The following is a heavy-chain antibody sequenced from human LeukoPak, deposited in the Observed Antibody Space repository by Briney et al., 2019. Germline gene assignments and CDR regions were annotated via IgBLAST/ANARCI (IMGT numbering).Heavy chain of an antibody. CDR3: ARDWSRYSPENY. CDR2: INWNGGST. CDR1: GFTFDDYG. D-gene: IGHD5-18*01. V-gene: IGHV3-20*04. J-gene: IGHJ4*02. Sequence: GGSLRLSCAASGFTFDDYGMSWVRQAPGKGLEWVSGINWNGGSTGYADSVKGRFTISRDNAKNSLYLQMNSLRDEDTALYYGARDWSRYSPENYWGQGTLVTVSS.